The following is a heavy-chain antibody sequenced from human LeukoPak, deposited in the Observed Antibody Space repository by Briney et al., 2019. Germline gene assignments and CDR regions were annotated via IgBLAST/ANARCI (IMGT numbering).Heavy chain of an antibody. Sequence: ASVKVSCKASGHTFTSYDINWVRQATGQGLEWMGWMNPNSGNTGYAQKFQGRVTMTRNTSISTAYMELSSLRSEDTAVYYCARAPGRLGELMFYAFDIWGQGTMVTVSS. D-gene: IGHD3-16*01. CDR2: MNPNSGNT. V-gene: IGHV1-8*01. CDR1: GHTFTSYD. CDR3: ARAPGRLGELMFYAFDI. J-gene: IGHJ3*02.